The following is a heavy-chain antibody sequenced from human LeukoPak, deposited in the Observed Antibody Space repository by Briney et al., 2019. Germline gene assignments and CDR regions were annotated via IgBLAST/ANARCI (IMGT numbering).Heavy chain of an antibody. CDR2: IYSGGST. J-gene: IGHJ4*02. Sequence: GGSLRLSCAASGFTVSSNYMNWVRQAPGKGLEWVSLIYSGGSTYYADSVKGRFTISRDNSKNTLYLQMSSLRAEDTAVYYCARDSDCSGGSCYSDYWGQGTLVTVSS. CDR1: GFTVSSNY. V-gene: IGHV3-53*01. D-gene: IGHD2-15*01. CDR3: ARDSDCSGGSCYSDY.